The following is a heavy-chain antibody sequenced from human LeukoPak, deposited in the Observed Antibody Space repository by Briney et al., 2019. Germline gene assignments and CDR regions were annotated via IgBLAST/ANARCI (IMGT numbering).Heavy chain of an antibody. D-gene: IGHD2/OR15-2a*01. CDR1: GFTFRSHF. CDR2: INPNGDYT. J-gene: IGHJ4*02. Sequence: ASVKVSCKASGFTFRSHFMHWVRQAPGQGLEWIGVINPNGDYTTYAQKFRGRLTMTRDTSTSTVYMELSSLTSEDTAVFYCARDRGTFGADYWGQGTLVTVSS. CDR3: ARDRGTFGADY. V-gene: IGHV1-46*01.